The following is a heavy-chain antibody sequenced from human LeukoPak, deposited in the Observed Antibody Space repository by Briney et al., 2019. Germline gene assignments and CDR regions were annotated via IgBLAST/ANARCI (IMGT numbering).Heavy chain of an antibody. CDR1: GYTFTGYY. V-gene: IGHV1-2*02. CDR2: INPDSVGT. J-gene: IGHJ6*03. D-gene: IGHD5/OR15-5a*01. CDR3: ARDVSLSYPYYMDV. Sequence: ASVKVSCKASGYTFTGYYMHWVRQAPGQGLEWMGWINPDSVGTNYAQKFQGRVTMTRDTSISTAYMELSRLRSDDTAVYYCARDVSLSYPYYMDVWGKGTTVTISS.